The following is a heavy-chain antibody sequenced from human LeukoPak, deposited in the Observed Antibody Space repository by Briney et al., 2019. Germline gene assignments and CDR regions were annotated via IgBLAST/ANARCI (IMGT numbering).Heavy chain of an antibody. V-gene: IGHV3-13*01. J-gene: IGHJ3*02. CDR1: GLTFSSYD. D-gene: IGHD6-25*01. Sequence: GGSLRLSCAASGLTFSSYDMHWVRQATGKCLEWVSGIDTAGDTYYPGSVKGRFTISRENAKNSLYLQMNSLRAGDTAVYYCARVLTVRSGGYDAFDIWGQGTMVIVSS. CDR2: IDTAGDT. CDR3: ARVLTVRSGGYDAFDI.